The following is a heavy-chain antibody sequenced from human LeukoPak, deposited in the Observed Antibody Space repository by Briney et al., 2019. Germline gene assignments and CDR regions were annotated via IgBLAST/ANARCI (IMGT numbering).Heavy chain of an antibody. V-gene: IGHV3-21*01. CDR3: ANGPHYNILTGFYKVRSHLDY. D-gene: IGHD3-9*01. CDR1: GFTFSTYI. J-gene: IGHJ4*02. CDR2: ISSRSSYI. Sequence: KSGGSLRLSCAASGFTFSTYIMNWVRQAPGKGLEWVSSISSRSSYIYYADSVKGRFTISRDNCKNTLFLQMNSLRGEDTALYYCANGPHYNILTGFYKVRSHLDYWGQGTLVTVSS.